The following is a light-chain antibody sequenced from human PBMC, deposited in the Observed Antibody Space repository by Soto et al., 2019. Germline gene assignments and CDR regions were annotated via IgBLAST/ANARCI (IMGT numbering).Light chain of an antibody. CDR2: DAS. CDR1: QSVTNS. CDR3: QQHISWPLT. Sequence: EIVLTQSPVTLSLSPGERATLSCRASQSVTNSLAWYQQKPGQAPRLLVYDASNRATGIPTRFSGSGSGTDFTLTISKLEPEDFAVYYCQQHISWPLTFGGGTKVDIK. J-gene: IGKJ4*01. V-gene: IGKV3-11*01.